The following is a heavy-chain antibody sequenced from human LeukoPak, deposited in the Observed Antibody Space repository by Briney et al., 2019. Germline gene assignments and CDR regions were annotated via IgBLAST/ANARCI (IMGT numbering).Heavy chain of an antibody. Sequence: SETLSLTYTVSNDSFSNYYWTWIRQPPGKGLEWIGYIYYSGSTDYNPSLKSRVTISVETSKNQFSLNLSSVTAADTAVYYCARGRLARSPYFDYWGQGTLVTVSS. CDR1: NDSFSNYY. CDR2: IYYSGST. D-gene: IGHD6-19*01. V-gene: IGHV4-59*01. CDR3: ARGRLARSPYFDY. J-gene: IGHJ4*02.